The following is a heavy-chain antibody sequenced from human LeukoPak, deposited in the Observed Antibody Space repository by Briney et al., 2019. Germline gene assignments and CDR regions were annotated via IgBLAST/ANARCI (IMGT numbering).Heavy chain of an antibody. CDR1: GYTFTSYD. J-gene: IGHJ2*01. V-gene: IGHV1-8*01. CDR2: MNPNSGNT. Sequence: ASVKVSCKASGYTFTSYDINWVRQATGQGLEWVGWMNPNSGNTGYAQKFQGRVTMTRNTSISTAYMELSSLRSEDTAVYYCARVLSSGWYYWYFDLWGRGTLVTVSS. CDR3: ARVLSSGWYYWYFDL. D-gene: IGHD6-19*01.